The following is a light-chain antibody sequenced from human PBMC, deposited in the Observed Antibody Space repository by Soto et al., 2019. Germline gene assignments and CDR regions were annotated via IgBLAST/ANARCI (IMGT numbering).Light chain of an antibody. CDR1: SSDVGGYNS. V-gene: IGLV2-8*01. J-gene: IGLJ1*01. CDR2: EVN. CDR3: RSYTDTNSYV. Sequence: QSALTQPPSASGSPGQSVTISCTGTSSDVGGYNSVSWYQQHPDKAPKLMVYEVNKRPSGVPDRFSGSKSGNTASLTVSGLQAEDEADYYCRSYTDTNSYVFGTGTKVTVL.